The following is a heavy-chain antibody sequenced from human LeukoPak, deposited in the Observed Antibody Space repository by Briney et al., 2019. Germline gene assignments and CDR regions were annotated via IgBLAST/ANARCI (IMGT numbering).Heavy chain of an antibody. J-gene: IGHJ3*02. CDR1: GGSISSYY. CDR3: ARVTNPLKWELRLAFDI. Sequence: SETLSLTCTVSGGSISSYYWSWIRQPPGKGLEWIGYIYYSGSTNYNPSLKSRVTISVDTSKNQFSLKLSSVTAADTAVYYCARVTNPLKWELRLAFDIWGQGTMVTVSS. V-gene: IGHV4-59*01. CDR2: IYYSGST. D-gene: IGHD1-26*01.